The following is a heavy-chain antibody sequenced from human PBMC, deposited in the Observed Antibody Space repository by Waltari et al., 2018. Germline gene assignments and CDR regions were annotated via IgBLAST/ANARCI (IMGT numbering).Heavy chain of an antibody. V-gene: IGHV3-21*01. CDR1: GFTFSSHS. D-gene: IGHD6-6*01. CDR2: ISSSSSYI. J-gene: IGHJ4*02. Sequence: EVQLVESGGGLVKPGGSLRLSCAASGFTFSSHSMNWGRQAPGKGLEWVSSISSSSSYIYYADSVKGRFTISRDNAKNSLYLQMNSLRAEDTAVYYCARDPRAAARPDYWGQGTLVTVSS. CDR3: ARDPRAAARPDY.